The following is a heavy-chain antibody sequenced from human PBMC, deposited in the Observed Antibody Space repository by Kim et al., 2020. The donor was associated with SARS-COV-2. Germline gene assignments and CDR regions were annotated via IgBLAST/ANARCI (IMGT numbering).Heavy chain of an antibody. J-gene: IGHJ4*02. D-gene: IGHD3-16*01. CDR3: AKDSQGGVTGAD. CDR2: ISDGIIRT. Sequence: GGSLRLSCAGSGFTFSNFAFNWVRQAPGKGLDWVSVISDGIIRTFYADSVKGRFTVSRDDSKNAVYLQMNNLRIDDTAIYYCAKDSQGGVTGADWGQGTLVTVSS. CDR1: GFTFSNFA. V-gene: IGHV3-23*01.